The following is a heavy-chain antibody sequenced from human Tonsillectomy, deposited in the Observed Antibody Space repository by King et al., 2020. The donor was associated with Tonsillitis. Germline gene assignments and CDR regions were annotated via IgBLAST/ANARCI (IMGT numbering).Heavy chain of an antibody. Sequence: VQLVESGGGLVQPGGSLRLSCAASGFTVNGNYMSWVRQAPGKGLEWVSVIYSGGSTYYAGSVKGRFTISRDNSKNTVYLQMNILRAEDTAVFYCAGGTEWDPPDYWGQGTLVTVSS. CDR3: AGGTEWDPPDY. D-gene: IGHD1-26*01. J-gene: IGHJ4*02. CDR2: IYSGGST. V-gene: IGHV3-66*01. CDR1: GFTVNGNY.